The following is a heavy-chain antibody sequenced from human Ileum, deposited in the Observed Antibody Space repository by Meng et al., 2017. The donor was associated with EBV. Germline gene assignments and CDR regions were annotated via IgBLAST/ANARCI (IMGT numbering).Heavy chain of an antibody. Sequence: QLPRTESGPGLLKPSAPLSLTCAVAGASLSSTNVWSWVRQPPGKGLEWIGDIYHSGSTNYNPSLKSRVTISIDASKNQFSLKVTSVTAADTAMYYCANRRPASGPLGDYWGQGTLVTVSS. CDR3: ANRRPASGPLGDY. J-gene: IGHJ4*02. CDR2: IYHSGST. CDR1: GASLSSTNV. D-gene: IGHD2-2*01. V-gene: IGHV4-4*02.